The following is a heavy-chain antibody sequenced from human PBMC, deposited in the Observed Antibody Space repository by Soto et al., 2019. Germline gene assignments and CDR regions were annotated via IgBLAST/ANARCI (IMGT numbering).Heavy chain of an antibody. V-gene: IGHV3-23*01. CDR2: VTGSAGNT. CDR3: ARTAGRGWYLLY. D-gene: IGHD6-19*01. Sequence: GGSLRLSCAASGFTFXSYAMNWVRQAPGKGLEWGSGVTGSAGNTWNADSVEGRFTASRDNSKNTFYLQMNSLRTEDTAVYYCARTAGRGWYLLYWGQGT. CDR1: GFTFXSYA. J-gene: IGHJ4*02.